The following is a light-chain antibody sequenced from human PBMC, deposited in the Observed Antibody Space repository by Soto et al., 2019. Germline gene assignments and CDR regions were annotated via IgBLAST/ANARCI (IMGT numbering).Light chain of an antibody. Sequence: IQLTQSPSSLSASVGDRVTITCRASQGITSYLAWYQQRPGKAPRLLTYSASTLQSGVPSRFIGSGYGTDFSLTISNLQPEDFATYYCQQLYSHPRTFGGGTKVEIK. CDR3: QQLYSHPRT. V-gene: IGKV1-9*01. CDR2: SAS. J-gene: IGKJ4*01. CDR1: QGITSY.